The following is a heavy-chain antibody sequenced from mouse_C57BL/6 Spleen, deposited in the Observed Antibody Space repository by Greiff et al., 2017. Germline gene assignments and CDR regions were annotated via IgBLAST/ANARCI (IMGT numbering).Heavy chain of an antibody. CDR1: GYTFTGYW. D-gene: IGHD4-1*01. CDR2: ILPGSGST. Sequence: QVQLKQSGAELMKPGASVKLSCKATGYTFTGYWIEWVKQRPGHGLEWIGEILPGSGSTNYNEKFKGKAKFTADTPSNTAYMQLSSLATEDSAIYYCARSTGTFYCYFDVWGTGTTVTVSS. V-gene: IGHV1-9*01. CDR3: ARSTGTFYCYFDV. J-gene: IGHJ1*03.